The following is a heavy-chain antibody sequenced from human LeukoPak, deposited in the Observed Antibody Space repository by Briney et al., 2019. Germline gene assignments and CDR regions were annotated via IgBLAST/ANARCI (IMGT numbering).Heavy chain of an antibody. V-gene: IGHV3-21*01. D-gene: IGHD5-18*01. CDR2: ISSSSSYI. CDR1: GFTFSSYS. J-gene: IGHJ4*02. CDR3: ARGPREDTAMAYAFDY. Sequence: GGSLRLSCAASGFTFSSYSMNWVRQAPGKGLEWVSSISSSSSYIYYADSVKGRFTISRDNAKNSLYLQMNSLRAEDTAVYYCARGPREDTAMAYAFDYWGQGTLVTVSS.